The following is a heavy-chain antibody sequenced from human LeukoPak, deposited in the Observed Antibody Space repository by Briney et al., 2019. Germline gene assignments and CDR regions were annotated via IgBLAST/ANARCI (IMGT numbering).Heavy chain of an antibody. V-gene: IGHV1-8*01. Sequence: ASVKVSCKASGYTFSSYDINWVRQATGRGLEWMGWMNPNSGNTRYAQNFQGRVTMTRNTSINTAYMELSSLRPDDTAVYFCAKASNYYYYYALDVWGQGTTVTVSS. CDR3: AKASNYYYYYALDV. CDR2: MNPNSGNT. J-gene: IGHJ6*02. D-gene: IGHD4-11*01. CDR1: GYTFSSYD.